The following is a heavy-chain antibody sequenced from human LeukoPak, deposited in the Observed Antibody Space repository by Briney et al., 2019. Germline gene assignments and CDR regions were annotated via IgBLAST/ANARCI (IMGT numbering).Heavy chain of an antibody. V-gene: IGHV1-18*01. J-gene: IGHJ4*02. Sequence: ASVKVSCKASGYTFSTYGVTWVRQAPGQGLECMGWISAYNGNTNYAEKFQDRVTMTTDTSTNTAYMELRSLRSDDTAVYFCARDPFGDYAGRRPKDYWGQGTLVTVSS. D-gene: IGHD4-17*01. CDR2: ISAYNGNT. CDR3: ARDPFGDYAGRRPKDY. CDR1: GYTFSTYG.